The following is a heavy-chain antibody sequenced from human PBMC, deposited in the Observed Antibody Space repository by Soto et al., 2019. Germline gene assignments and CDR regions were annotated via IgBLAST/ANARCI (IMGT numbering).Heavy chain of an antibody. CDR2: IWYDGSNK. V-gene: IGHV3-33*01. CDR3: ARDRWNGPDGMDF. D-gene: IGHD1-1*01. J-gene: IGHJ6*02. CDR1: GFTFSSYG. Sequence: PGGSLRLSCAASGFTFSSYGMHWVRQAPGKGLEWVAVIWYDGSNKYYADSVKGRFTISRDNSKNTLYLQMNSLRAEDTAVYYCARDRWNGPDGMDFWGQGTTVTVSS.